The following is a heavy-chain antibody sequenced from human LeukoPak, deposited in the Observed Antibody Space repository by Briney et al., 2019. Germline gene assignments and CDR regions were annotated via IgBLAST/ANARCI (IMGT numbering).Heavy chain of an antibody. D-gene: IGHD1-26*01. J-gene: IGHJ4*02. CDR3: ARGKTHPVWAPSDF. Sequence: GASVKVSCKASGYTFTSYGISWVRQAPGQGLEWMGWISAYNGNTNYAQKLQGRVTMTTDTSTSTAYMELRSLRSHDTAVYYCARGKTHPVWAPSDFWRQGTLVTVSS. V-gene: IGHV1-18*01. CDR1: GYTFTSYG. CDR2: ISAYNGNT.